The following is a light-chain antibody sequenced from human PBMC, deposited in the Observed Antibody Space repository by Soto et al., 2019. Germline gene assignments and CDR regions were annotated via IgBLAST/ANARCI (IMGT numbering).Light chain of an antibody. CDR3: PSKTSRISYV. J-gene: IGLJ1*01. V-gene: IGLV2-14*01. CDR1: TSDVGGYNY. CDR2: EVS. Sequence: QSVLTQPASVSGSPGQSITISCTGTTSDVGGYNYVSWYQQHPGKVPKLLIHEVSNRPSGVSNRFSGSKSGNTASLTISGLPAEDEADYYCPSKTSRISYVFGTGIKVTVL.